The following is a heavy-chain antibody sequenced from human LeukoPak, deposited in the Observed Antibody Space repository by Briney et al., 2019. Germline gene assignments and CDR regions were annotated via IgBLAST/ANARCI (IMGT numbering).Heavy chain of an antibody. D-gene: IGHD2-2*01. CDR3: ARGVEYQLLFPLYFDY. V-gene: IGHV4-4*07. Sequence: SETLSLTCTVSGGSISSYYWSWIRQPAGKGLEWIGRIYTSGSTNYNPSLKSRVTMSVDTSKNQFSLKLSSVTAADTAVYYCARGVEYQLLFPLYFDYWGQGTLVTVSS. CDR2: IYTSGST. CDR1: GGSISSYY. J-gene: IGHJ4*02.